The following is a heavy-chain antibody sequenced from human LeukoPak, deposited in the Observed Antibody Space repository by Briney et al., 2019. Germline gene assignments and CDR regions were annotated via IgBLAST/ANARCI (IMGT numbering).Heavy chain of an antibody. CDR2: IWFDGSNK. D-gene: IGHD3-16*01. CDR3: AKDWGVFDY. V-gene: IGHV3-33*06. J-gene: IGHJ4*02. CDR1: GFTFSTSG. Sequence: GGSLRLSCAASGFTFSTSGMHWVRQAPGKGLEWVAVIWFDGSNKHYADSVKGRFTISRDNSGNTLYLQMNSLRAEDTAVYYCAKDWGVFDYWGQGTLVTVSS.